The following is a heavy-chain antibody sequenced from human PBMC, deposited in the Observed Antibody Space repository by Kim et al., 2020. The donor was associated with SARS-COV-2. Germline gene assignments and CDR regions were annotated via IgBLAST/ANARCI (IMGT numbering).Heavy chain of an antibody. V-gene: IGHV3-23*01. CDR2: ISGSGGTT. CDR3: AKGGANIMITFGGVNNWFDP. CDR1: GFTFRSYA. J-gene: IGHJ5*02. D-gene: IGHD3-16*01. Sequence: GGSLRLSCAASGFTFRSYAMSWVRQAPGKGLEWVSGISGSGGTTYYADSVKGRFTISRDNSKNTLDLHMKSLRAEDTAVYYCAKGGANIMITFGGVNNWFDPWGQGTLVTVSS.